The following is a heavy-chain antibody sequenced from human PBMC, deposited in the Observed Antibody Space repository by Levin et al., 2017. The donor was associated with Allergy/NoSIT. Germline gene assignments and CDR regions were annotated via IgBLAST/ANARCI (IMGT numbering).Heavy chain of an antibody. Sequence: LSLTCAASGFPFRDHYMDWVRQAPGKGLEWVGRTRNKANSYTTEYAASVKGRFTISRDDSKNSLYLQMNSLKTEDTAVYYCARGHSGSSYYYFDYWGQGTLVTVSS. CDR1: GFPFRDHY. CDR2: TRNKANSYTT. J-gene: IGHJ4*02. CDR3: ARGHSGSSYYYFDY. V-gene: IGHV3-72*01. D-gene: IGHD1-26*01.